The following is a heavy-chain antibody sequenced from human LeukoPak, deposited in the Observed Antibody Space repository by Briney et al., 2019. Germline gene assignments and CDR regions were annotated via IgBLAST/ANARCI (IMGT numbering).Heavy chain of an antibody. CDR3: ARDTSHDDYYYGMDV. CDR1: GGSISSSSYY. Sequence: SETLSLTCTVSGGSISSSSYYWGWIRQPPGKGLEWIGSIYYSGSTYYNPSLKSRVTISVDTSKNQFSLKLSSVTAADTAVYYCARDTSHDDYYYGMDVWGQGTTVTVSS. CDR2: IYYSGST. J-gene: IGHJ6*02. V-gene: IGHV4-39*07.